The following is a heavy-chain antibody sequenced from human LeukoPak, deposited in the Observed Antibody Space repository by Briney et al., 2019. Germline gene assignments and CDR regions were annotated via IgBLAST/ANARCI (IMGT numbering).Heavy chain of an antibody. CDR1: GFTFSSYW. D-gene: IGHD3-22*01. Sequence: SGGSLRLSCAASGFTFSSYWMHWVRQAPGKGLVWVSRINSDGSSTSYADSVKGRFTISRDNAKNTLYLQMNSLRAEDTAVYYCARVGSSGYFVLDAFDIWGQGTMVTVSS. CDR3: ARVGSSGYFVLDAFDI. J-gene: IGHJ3*02. V-gene: IGHV3-74*01. CDR2: INSDGSST.